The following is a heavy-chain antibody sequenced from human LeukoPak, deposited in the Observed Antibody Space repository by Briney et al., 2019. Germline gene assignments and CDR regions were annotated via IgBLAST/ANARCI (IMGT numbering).Heavy chain of an antibody. J-gene: IGHJ4*02. Sequence: PSETLSLTCAVCGGSFSGYYWSWIRQPPGKGLEWIGEINHSGSTNYNPSLKSRVTISVDTSKNQFSLKLSSVTAADTAVYYCASSPYCGGDCYSPRSYFDYWGQGTLVTVSS. D-gene: IGHD2-21*02. CDR3: ASSPYCGGDCYSPRSYFDY. V-gene: IGHV4-34*01. CDR2: INHSGST. CDR1: GGSFSGYY.